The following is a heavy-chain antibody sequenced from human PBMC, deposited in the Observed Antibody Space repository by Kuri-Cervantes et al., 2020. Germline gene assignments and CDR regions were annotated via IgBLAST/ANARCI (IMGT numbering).Heavy chain of an antibody. CDR2: IKSDGSST. CDR1: GFTFSSSR. D-gene: IGHD1-26*01. Sequence: GESLKISCAASGFTFSSSRMHWVRQAPGKGLVWVAHIKSDGSSTSYADSVKGRFTISRDNAKNSLYLQMNSLRDEDTAVYYCARVSSIVGAASDYWGQGTLVTVSS. V-gene: IGHV3-74*01. CDR3: ARVSSIVGAASDY. J-gene: IGHJ4*02.